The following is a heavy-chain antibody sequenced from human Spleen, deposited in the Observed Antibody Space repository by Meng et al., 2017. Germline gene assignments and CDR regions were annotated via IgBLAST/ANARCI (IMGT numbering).Heavy chain of an antibody. J-gene: IGHJ5*02. D-gene: IGHD6-13*01. CDR2: INHSGST. V-gene: IGHV4-34*01. Sequence: QVQLQQWGAGLLKPSGTLSPPGVVFGWSFSDYYWSWIRQPPGKGLDWIGEINHSGSTNYNPSLESRATISVDTSKNQFSLKLSSVTAADTAVYYCARATAAAAKGRWFDPWGQGTLVTVSS. CDR3: ARATAAAAKGRWFDP. CDR1: GWSFSDYY.